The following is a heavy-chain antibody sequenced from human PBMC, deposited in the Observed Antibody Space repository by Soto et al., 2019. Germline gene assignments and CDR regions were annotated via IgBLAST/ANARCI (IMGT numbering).Heavy chain of an antibody. Sequence: GGALRLSCAASALTSSSYGMLWVRRAPGKGVEWVAVIWYDGSNKYYADSVKGRFTISRDNSKNTLYLQMNSLRAEDTAVYYCAREAAAGDDAFDIWAQGTMVTVSS. J-gene: IGHJ3*02. V-gene: IGHV3-33*01. CDR1: ALTSSSYG. CDR3: AREAAAGDDAFDI. CDR2: IWYDGSNK. D-gene: IGHD6-13*01.